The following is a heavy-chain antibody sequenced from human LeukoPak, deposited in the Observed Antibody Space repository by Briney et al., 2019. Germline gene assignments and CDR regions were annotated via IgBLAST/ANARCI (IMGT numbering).Heavy chain of an antibody. CDR1: GFTFSSYA. D-gene: IGHD3-16*02. Sequence: GGSLRLSCAASGFTFSSYAMHWVRQAPGKGLEYVSAISSNGGSTYYANSVKGRFTISRDNSKNTLYLQMGSLRAEDMAVYYCARVLPIATLDYWGQGTLVTVPS. CDR2: ISSNGGST. V-gene: IGHV3-64*01. J-gene: IGHJ4*02. CDR3: ARVLPIATLDY.